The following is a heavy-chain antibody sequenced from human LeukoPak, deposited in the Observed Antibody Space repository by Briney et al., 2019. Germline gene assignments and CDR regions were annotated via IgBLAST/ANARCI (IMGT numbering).Heavy chain of an antibody. CDR2: IYYSGST. D-gene: IGHD5-18*01. J-gene: IGHJ5*02. CDR3: ARGASGYSFA. CDR1: GGSISSYY. Sequence: PSETLSLTCTVSGGSISSYYWSWLRQPPGKGLEWIGYIYYSGSTNYNPSLKSRVTISIDTSKNQFSLNLSSVTAADTAVYYGARGASGYSFAWGEGTLVTVSS. V-gene: IGHV4-59*01.